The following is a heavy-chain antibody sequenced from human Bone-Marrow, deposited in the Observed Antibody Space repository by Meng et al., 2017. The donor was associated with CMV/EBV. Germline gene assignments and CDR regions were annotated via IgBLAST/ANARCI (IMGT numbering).Heavy chain of an antibody. Sequence: GGSLRLSCAASGFTFSSYATHWVRQAPGKGLEWVAVISYDGSNKYYADSVKGRFTISRDNSKNTLYLQMNSLRAEDTAVYYRARDRCSSTSCYRTVGYYYGMDVWGQGTTVTVSS. CDR2: ISYDGSNK. CDR3: ARDRCSSTSCYRTVGYYYGMDV. CDR1: GFTFSSYA. D-gene: IGHD2-2*02. J-gene: IGHJ6*02. V-gene: IGHV3-30*04.